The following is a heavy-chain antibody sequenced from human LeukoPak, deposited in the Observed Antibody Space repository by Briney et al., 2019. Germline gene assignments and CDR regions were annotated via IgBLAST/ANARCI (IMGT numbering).Heavy chain of an antibody. J-gene: IGHJ4*02. CDR2: IYHSGST. D-gene: IGHD5-18*01. CDR1: GYSISSGYY. V-gene: IGHV4-38-2*02. CDR3: ARGRGGYSYGHYFDY. Sequence: SETLSLTCTVSGYSISSGYYWGWIRQPPGKGLEWIGSIYHSGSTYYNPSLKSRVTISVDTSKNQFSLKLSSVTAADTAVYYCARGRGGYSYGHYFDYWGQGTLVTVSS.